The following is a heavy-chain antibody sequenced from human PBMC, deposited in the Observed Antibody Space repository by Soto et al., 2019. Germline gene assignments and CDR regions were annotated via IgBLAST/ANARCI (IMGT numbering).Heavy chain of an antibody. CDR3: ARGNHRWLQLWYFDL. Sequence: QVQLVQSGAEVKKPGSSVTVSCKASGGTFSSYTISWVRQAPGQGLEWMGGIIPIFGTANYAQKFQGRVTITADESTSTDYMELSSLRSEDTAVYYCARGNHRWLQLWYFDLCGRGTLVTVSS. J-gene: IGHJ2*01. V-gene: IGHV1-69*12. CDR1: GGTFSSYT. D-gene: IGHD5-12*01. CDR2: IIPIFGTA.